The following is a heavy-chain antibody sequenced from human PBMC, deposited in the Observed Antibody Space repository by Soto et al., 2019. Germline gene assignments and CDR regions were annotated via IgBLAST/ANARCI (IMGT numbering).Heavy chain of an antibody. CDR1: GFTFSNYT. J-gene: IGHJ4*02. D-gene: IGHD1-26*01. V-gene: IGHV3-30-3*01. CDR3: VTDPLGTTAIGDY. Sequence: QAQLVQSGGGVVQPGRSLRLSCAASGFTFSNYTLHWVRQAPGKGLEWVAVVSYDGSNKYYADSVKGRFTLSRDNSKNTLYLQMNTLRPDDTAVYYCVTDPLGTTAIGDYWGQGTLVTVSS. CDR2: VSYDGSNK.